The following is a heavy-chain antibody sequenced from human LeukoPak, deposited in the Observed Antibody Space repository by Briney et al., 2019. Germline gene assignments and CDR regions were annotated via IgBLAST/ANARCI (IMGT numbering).Heavy chain of an antibody. CDR2: ISGSGGST. V-gene: IGHV3-23*01. J-gene: IGHJ4*02. Sequence: GGSLRLSCAASGFAFSSYGMSWVRQAPGKGLEWVSAISGSGGSTYYADSVKGRFTISRDNSKNTLYLQMNSLRAEDTAVYYCATTYETYYDILTGYYSRTKGYFDYWGQGTLVTVSS. CDR3: ATTYETYYDILTGYYSRTKGYFDY. CDR1: GFAFSSYG. D-gene: IGHD3-9*01.